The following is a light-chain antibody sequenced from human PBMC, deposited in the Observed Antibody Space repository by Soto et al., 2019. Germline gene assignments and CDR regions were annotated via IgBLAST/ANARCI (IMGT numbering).Light chain of an antibody. CDR1: QTISWR. Sequence: TPIYQPPSTRSASLGERATITCRASQTISWRLAWYQQKPGKAPNLLIYDASTLERGVPSRFSGSGSGTEFTLTISSLQPDDFATYYCQQYNTYSTLGQGTNVDI. J-gene: IGKJ1*01. CDR2: DAS. CDR3: QQYNTYST. V-gene: IGKV1-5*01.